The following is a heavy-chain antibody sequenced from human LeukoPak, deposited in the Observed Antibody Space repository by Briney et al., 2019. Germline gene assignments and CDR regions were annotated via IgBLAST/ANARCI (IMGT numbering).Heavy chain of an antibody. CDR1: GGTFSSYA. CDR3: ARGQWLGWAFDI. CDR2: IIPIFGTA. Sequence: SVKVSCKASGGTFSSYAISWVRQAPGQGLEWMGRIIPIFGTANYAQKFQGRGTITTAESTSTAYMELSSLRSEDTAVYYCARGQWLGWAFDIWGQGTMVTVSS. J-gene: IGHJ3*02. V-gene: IGHV1-69*05. D-gene: IGHD6-19*01.